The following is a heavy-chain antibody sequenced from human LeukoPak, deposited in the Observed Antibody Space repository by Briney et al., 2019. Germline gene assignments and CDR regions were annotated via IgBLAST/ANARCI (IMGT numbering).Heavy chain of an antibody. V-gene: IGHV1-69*04. CDR3: ARGVVPAAPGAFDI. CDR2: IIPILGIA. Sequence: ASVKVSCKASGGTFSSYAISWVRQAPGQGLEWMGRIIPILGIANYAQKFQGRVTITADESTSTAYMELSSLRSEDTAVYYCARGVVPAAPGAFDIWGQGTMVTVSS. CDR1: GGTFSSYA. D-gene: IGHD2-2*01. J-gene: IGHJ3*02.